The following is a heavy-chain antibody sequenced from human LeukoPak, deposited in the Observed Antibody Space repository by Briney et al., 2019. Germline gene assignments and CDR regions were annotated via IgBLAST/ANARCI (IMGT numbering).Heavy chain of an antibody. Sequence: SQTLSLTRTVSGGSISSGDFYWSWIRQPPGKGLEWIGYIYYTGSTYYNPSLKRRVTISIDTSKKQFSLKLSSVTAADTAVYYCARESCTNGVCRGDYYYGMDVWGQGTTVTVSS. CDR3: ARESCTNGVCRGDYYYGMDV. CDR2: IYYTGST. V-gene: IGHV4-30-4*01. J-gene: IGHJ6*02. CDR1: GGSISSGDFY. D-gene: IGHD2-8*01.